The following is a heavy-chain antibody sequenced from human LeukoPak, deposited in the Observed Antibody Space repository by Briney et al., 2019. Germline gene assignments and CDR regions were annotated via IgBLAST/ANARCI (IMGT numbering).Heavy chain of an antibody. Sequence: ASETLSLTCTVSGGSISSGSHYCGWIRQPPGKGLEWIGSIYYNGNTYYNPSLKSRVTISVDTSKSQFFLKLSSVTAADTAVSFCVSSPDGFSDYAAGNCFDPWGQGTLVTVSS. CDR2: IYYNGNT. D-gene: IGHD4-17*01. J-gene: IGHJ5*02. CDR1: GGSISSGSHY. V-gene: IGHV4-39*01. CDR3: VSSPDGFSDYAAGNCFDP.